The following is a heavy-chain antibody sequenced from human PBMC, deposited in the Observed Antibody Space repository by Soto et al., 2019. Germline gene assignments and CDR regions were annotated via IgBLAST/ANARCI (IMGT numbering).Heavy chain of an antibody. CDR3: ARGMTTVTTFDY. CDR2: IYHSGST. D-gene: IGHD4-17*01. CDR1: GGSIISGGYS. Sequence: SETLSLTCAGSGGSIISGGYSWIWIRQPPGKGLEWIGYIYHSGSTYYNPSLKSRVTISVDRSKNQVSLKLSSVTAADTAVYYCARGMTTVTTFDYWGQGTLVTVS. J-gene: IGHJ4*02. V-gene: IGHV4-30-2*01.